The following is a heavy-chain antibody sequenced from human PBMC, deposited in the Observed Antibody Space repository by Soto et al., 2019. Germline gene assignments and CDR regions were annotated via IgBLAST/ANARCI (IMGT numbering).Heavy chain of an antibody. CDR3: ARVISSRDEYFDY. D-gene: IGHD2-2*01. J-gene: IGHJ4*02. Sequence: PSQTLSLTCAISGDSVSSDSATWNWIRQSPSRGLEWLGRTYYRSKWYNDYAVSVKSRITISPDTSTNQFSLNLTSVTAADTAVYYCARVISSRDEYFDYWGQGTVVTVSS. CDR2: TYYRSKWYN. CDR1: GDSVSSDSAT. V-gene: IGHV6-1*01.